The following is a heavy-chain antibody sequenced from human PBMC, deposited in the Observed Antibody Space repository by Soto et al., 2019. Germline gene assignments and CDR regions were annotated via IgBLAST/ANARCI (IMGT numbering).Heavy chain of an antibody. CDR2: IRSKANSYAT. J-gene: IGHJ4*02. D-gene: IGHD1-26*01. CDR1: GFTFSGSA. V-gene: IGHV3-73*02. CDR3: TRRGSNGVGATAY. Sequence: EVQLVESGGGLVQPGGSLKLSCAASGFTFSGSAMHWVRQASGKGLEWVGRIRSKANSYATAYAASVKGRFTISRDDSKNTAYLQMNSLKTEYTAVYYCTRRGSNGVGATAYWGQGTLVTVSS.